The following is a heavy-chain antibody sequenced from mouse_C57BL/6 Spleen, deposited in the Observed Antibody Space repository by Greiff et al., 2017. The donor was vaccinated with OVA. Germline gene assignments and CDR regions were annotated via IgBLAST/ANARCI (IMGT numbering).Heavy chain of an antibody. CDR1: GYTFTDYE. CDR3: TRERWDDY. D-gene: IGHD4-1*01. V-gene: IGHV1-15*01. CDR2: IDPETGGT. J-gene: IGHJ2*01. Sequence: QVQLKESGAELVRPGASVTLSCKASGYTFTDYEMHWVKQTPVHGLEWIGAIDPETGGTAYNQKFKGKAILTADKSSSTAYMELRSLTSEDSADYYCTRERWDDYWGQGTTLTVSS.